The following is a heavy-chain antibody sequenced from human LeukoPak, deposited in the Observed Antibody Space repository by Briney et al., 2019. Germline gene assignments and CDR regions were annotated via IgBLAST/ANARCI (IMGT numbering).Heavy chain of an antibody. Sequence: ASVKVSCKASGYTFTGYYMHWVRQAPGQGLEWMGWINPNSGGTNYAQKFQGRVTMTRDTSISTAYMELSRLRSDDTAVYYCARDLRSGSYAHYFDYWGQGTLVTVSS. CDR2: INPNSGGT. V-gene: IGHV1-2*02. J-gene: IGHJ4*02. D-gene: IGHD1-26*01. CDR1: GYTFTGYY. CDR3: ARDLRSGSYAHYFDY.